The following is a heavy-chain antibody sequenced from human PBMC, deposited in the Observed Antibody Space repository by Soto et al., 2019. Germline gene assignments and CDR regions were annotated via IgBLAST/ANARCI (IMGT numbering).Heavy chain of an antibody. Sequence: QVQLVESGGGLVKPGGSLRLSCAASGFTFSDYYMSWIRQAPGKGLEWVSYISTSSSYTNYADSVKGRFTISRDNAKNALYLQMISPRADETAVYYWTRNHTRYSGYDYADYWGQGTLVTVSS. V-gene: IGHV3-11*05. CDR3: TRNHTRYSGYDYADY. CDR2: ISTSSSYT. J-gene: IGHJ4*02. D-gene: IGHD5-12*01. CDR1: GFTFSDYY.